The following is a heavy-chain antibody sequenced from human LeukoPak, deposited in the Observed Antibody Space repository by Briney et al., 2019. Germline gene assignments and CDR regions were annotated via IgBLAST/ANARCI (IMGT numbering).Heavy chain of an antibody. V-gene: IGHV3-23*01. D-gene: IGHD1-1*01. J-gene: IGHJ4*02. CDR3: ATRGTTATKYLEY. Sequence: GGSLRLSCAASGFSFSDYAMNWVRQAPEKGLEWVATISGSGAGTYYADSVKGRFTISRDNSKNTLHLQMNSLRAEDTAVYFCATRGTTATKYLEYWGQGTLVTVSS. CDR1: GFSFSDYA. CDR2: ISGSGAGT.